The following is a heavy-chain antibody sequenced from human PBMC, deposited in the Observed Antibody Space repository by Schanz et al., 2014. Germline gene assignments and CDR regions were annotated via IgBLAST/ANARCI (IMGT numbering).Heavy chain of an antibody. CDR1: GFTFTTFA. CDR2: ISDRGDGT. D-gene: IGHD1-7*01. CDR3: ARDAPWSRELWYFDL. J-gene: IGHJ2*01. V-gene: IGHV3-23*04. Sequence: EVQLVESGGGFVQPGGSLRLSCATSGFTFTTFAMTWVRQAPGKGLEWVSGISDRGDGTNYGDSVRGRFTISRDNSKNTLYLQMNSLRAEDTAVYYCARDAPWSRELWYFDLWGRGTLVTVSS.